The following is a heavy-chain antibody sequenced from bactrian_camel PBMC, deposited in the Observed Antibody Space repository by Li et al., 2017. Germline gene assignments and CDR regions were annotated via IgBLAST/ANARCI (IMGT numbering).Heavy chain of an antibody. J-gene: IGHJ4*01. CDR2: IHSDGGA. D-gene: IGHD3*01. Sequence: HVQLVESGGGSVQVGGSLRLSCVASGDTIGRYCMGWFRQIPDKEREGVAAIHSDGGATYADSVKGRFTISQDNSKTTTWLQMNNLKLDDTAMYYCAPDSSPQMGCYWTRGTQVTVS. CDR1: GDTIGRYC. V-gene: IGHV3S55*01. CDR3: APDSSPQMGCY.